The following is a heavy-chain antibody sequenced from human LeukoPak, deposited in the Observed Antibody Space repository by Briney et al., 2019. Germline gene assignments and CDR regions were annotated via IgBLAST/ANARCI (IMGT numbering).Heavy chain of an antibody. CDR3: ARGFMYTNGWYYFDY. CDR1: GTSFTSYY. V-gene: IGHV4-39*01. J-gene: IGHJ4*02. Sequence: SETLSLTCGVSGTSFTSYYWGWIRQPPGKGLEWIGSIYYSGSTFYNPSLKSRITISVDTSKNQFSLKLSSVTAADTAIYYCARGFMYTNGWYYFDYWGQGTLVTVSS. D-gene: IGHD2-8*01. CDR2: IYYSGST.